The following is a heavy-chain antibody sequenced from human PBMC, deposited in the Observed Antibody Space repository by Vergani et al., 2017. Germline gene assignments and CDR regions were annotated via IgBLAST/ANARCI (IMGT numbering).Heavy chain of an antibody. D-gene: IGHD1-1*01. CDR2: VYHIGST. CDR3: VRQWKLQGAFDI. V-gene: IGHV4-4*03. Sequence: QVQLQESGPGLVKPPGTLSLTCTVSGSSISNNNWWSWVRQPPGKGLEWIGEVYHIGSTNYNPSLKSRVNISVDKSKNQISLKLKSVTAADTAVYYCVRQWKLQGAFDIWCQGTMVTVSS. CDR1: GSSISNNNW. J-gene: IGHJ3*02.